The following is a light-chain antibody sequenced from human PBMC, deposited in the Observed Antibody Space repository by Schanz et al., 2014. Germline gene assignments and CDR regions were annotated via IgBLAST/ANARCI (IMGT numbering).Light chain of an antibody. Sequence: AIHLTQSPSSLAASVGDSVTVTCRASQAISNNVAWYQQKPGKPPNLLMFDVSNLETGVSSRFSGSVSGTDFSLTISGLQPEDFAVYYCQQYGRSPLYTFGQGTKLEIK. CDR2: DVS. CDR3: QQYGRSPLYT. J-gene: IGKJ2*01. CDR1: QAISNN. V-gene: IGKV1-13*02.